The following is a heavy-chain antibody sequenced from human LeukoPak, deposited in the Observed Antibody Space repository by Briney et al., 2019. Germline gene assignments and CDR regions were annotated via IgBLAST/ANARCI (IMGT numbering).Heavy chain of an antibody. CDR2: IMPLFGTA. J-gene: IGHJ5*02. D-gene: IGHD4-17*01. Sequence: SVKVSCKTSGGTFNNSAISWVRQAPGQGLEWLGGIMPLFGTAGCAQKFQGRVTITKDESTRTVYWELTSLTSDDTAVYYCARDVHGDYGSGWFDPWGQGTLVSVSS. V-gene: IGHV1-69*05. CDR1: GGTFNNSA. CDR3: ARDVHGDYGSGWFDP.